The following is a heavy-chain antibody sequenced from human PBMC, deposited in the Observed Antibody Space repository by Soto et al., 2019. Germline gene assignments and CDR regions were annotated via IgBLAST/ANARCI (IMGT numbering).Heavy chain of an antibody. D-gene: IGHD3-9*01. J-gene: IGHJ4*02. CDR1: GGSISSYY. CDR2: IYYSGST. CDR3: ARSRYYDILTGPYYFDY. Sequence: SETLSLTCTVSGGSISSYYWSWIRQPPGKGLEWIGYIYYSGSTNYNPSLKSRVTISVDTSKNQFSLKLSSVTAADTAVYYCARSRYYDILTGPYYFDYWGQGTLVTVPQ. V-gene: IGHV4-59*01.